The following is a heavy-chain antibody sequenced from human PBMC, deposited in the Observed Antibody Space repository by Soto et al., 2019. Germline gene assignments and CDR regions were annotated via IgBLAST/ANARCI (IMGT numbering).Heavy chain of an antibody. Sequence: ASVKVSCKASGYTFTGYYMHWVRQAPGQGLEWMGWINPNSGGTNYARKFQGWVTMTRDTSISTAYMELSRLRSDDTAVYYCARAGVVIEFDYWGQGTLVTVSS. J-gene: IGHJ4*02. CDR3: ARAGVVIEFDY. CDR2: INPNSGGT. CDR1: GYTFTGYY. D-gene: IGHD3-3*01. V-gene: IGHV1-2*04.